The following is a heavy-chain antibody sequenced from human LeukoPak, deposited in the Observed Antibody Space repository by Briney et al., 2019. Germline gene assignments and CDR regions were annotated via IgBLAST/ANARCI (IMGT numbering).Heavy chain of an antibody. J-gene: IGHJ5*02. CDR2: IYASGST. CDR3: ARSYLSGTYYDWFDP. D-gene: IGHD1-26*01. V-gene: IGHV4-4*07. CDR1: GGSISDYY. Sequence: PSETLSLTCTVSGGSISDYYWNWIRQPAGKGLEWIGRIYASGSTNYNPSLRSRVTISVDKSKNQYSLKLTSATAAGTAVYYCARSYLSGTYYDWFDPWGQGTLVTVSS.